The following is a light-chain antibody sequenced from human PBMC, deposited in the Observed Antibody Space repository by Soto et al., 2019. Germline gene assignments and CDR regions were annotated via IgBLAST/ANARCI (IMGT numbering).Light chain of an antibody. V-gene: IGKV1-39*01. J-gene: IGKJ1*01. CDR1: QSISSY. Sequence: DIQMTQSPSSLSASLGDRVTITCRASQSISSYLNWYQQKPGKAPKLLIYAASSLQSGVPSRFSGSGSGTDFTLIIISLQPDDFATYSCQQSYSTPPWTFGQGTKVEIK. CDR3: QQSYSTPPWT. CDR2: AAS.